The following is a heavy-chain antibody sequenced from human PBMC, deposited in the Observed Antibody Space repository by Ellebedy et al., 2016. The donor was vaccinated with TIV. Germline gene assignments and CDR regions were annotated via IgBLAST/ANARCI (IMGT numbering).Heavy chain of an antibody. J-gene: IGHJ3*02. D-gene: IGHD3-3*01. Sequence: GESLKISXAASGFTFSDYYMSWIRQAPGKGLEWVSYISSSSSYTNYADSVKGRFTISRDNAKNSLYLQMNSLRAEDTAVYYCARVESPPEDYDFWSGYSDDAFDIWGQGTMVTVSS. CDR2: ISSSSSYT. V-gene: IGHV3-11*05. CDR3: ARVESPPEDYDFWSGYSDDAFDI. CDR1: GFTFSDYY.